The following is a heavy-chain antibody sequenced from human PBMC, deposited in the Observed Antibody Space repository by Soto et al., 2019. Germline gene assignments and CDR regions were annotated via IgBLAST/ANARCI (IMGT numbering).Heavy chain of an antibody. D-gene: IGHD2-21*02. CDR1: GFTFRNHW. Sequence: EVELVESGGDLVQSGGSLRLSCAASGFTFRNHWMHWVRLSPGEGLVGISRISPDEYWTDYADSVKGRFTISSDNAKNTLYLQMTRLRDEDTAVYYCARPRGTANSAFDLWGQGTMVTVSS. J-gene: IGHJ3*01. CDR2: ISPDEYWT. V-gene: IGHV3-74*01. CDR3: ARPRGTANSAFDL.